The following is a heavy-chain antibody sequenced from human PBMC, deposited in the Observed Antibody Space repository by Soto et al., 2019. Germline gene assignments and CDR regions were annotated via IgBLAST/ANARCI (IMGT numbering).Heavy chain of an antibody. CDR3: ARRPLVWLAKFSYNYCYGMDV. CDR1: GCSISSSSYY. Sequence: QLQLQESGPGLVKPSETLSLSCTVSGCSISSSSYYWGWIRQPPGKGLEWIGNIDYSGSTYYNPSLKSRVTISVDASKNQSSLELRSVTVADTAVYYCARRPLVWLAKFSYNYCYGMDVWGQGITVTVSS. V-gene: IGHV4-39*01. D-gene: IGHD3-10*01. CDR2: IDYSGST. J-gene: IGHJ6*02.